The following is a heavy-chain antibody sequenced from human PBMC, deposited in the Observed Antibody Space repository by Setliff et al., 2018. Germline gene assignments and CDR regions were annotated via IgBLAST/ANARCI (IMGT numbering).Heavy chain of an antibody. V-gene: IGHV3-23*01. J-gene: IGHJ6*03. CDR2: IGAGGDYT. CDR1: GFTFSHFA. CDR3: AREHPPGAFSYMDV. Sequence: SGGSLRLSCAASGFTFSHFAVTWVRQSPGRGLEWVASIGAGGDYTKYADSVRGRFTISRDNSKNALYLQMNSLRAEDTAVYYCAREHPPGAFSYMDVWGKGTTVTVSS.